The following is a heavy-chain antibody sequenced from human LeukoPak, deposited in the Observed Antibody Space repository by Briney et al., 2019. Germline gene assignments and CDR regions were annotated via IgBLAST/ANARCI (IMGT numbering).Heavy chain of an antibody. V-gene: IGHV3-33*01. Sequence: GGSLRLSCAASGFTFSSYGMHWVRQAPGKGLEWVAVIWYDGSNKYYADSVKGRFTISRDNSKNTLYLQMNSLRAEDTAVYYCARGAENTAMDRYNWFDPWGQGTLVTVSS. CDR1: GFTFSSYG. CDR3: ARGAENTAMDRYNWFDP. J-gene: IGHJ5*02. D-gene: IGHD5-18*01. CDR2: IWYDGSNK.